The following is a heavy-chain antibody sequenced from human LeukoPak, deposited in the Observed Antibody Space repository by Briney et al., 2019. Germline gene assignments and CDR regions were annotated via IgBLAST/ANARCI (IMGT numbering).Heavy chain of an antibody. CDR1: GGSISSYY. D-gene: IGHD1-26*01. Sequence: ASETLSLTCTVSGGSISSYYWSWIRQPPGKGLEWIGYIYYSGSTNYNPSLKSRVTISVDTSKNQFSLKLSSVTAADTAVYYCARVGAKSAYWGQGTLVTVSS. CDR3: ARVGAKSAY. J-gene: IGHJ4*02. CDR2: IYYSGST. V-gene: IGHV4-59*01.